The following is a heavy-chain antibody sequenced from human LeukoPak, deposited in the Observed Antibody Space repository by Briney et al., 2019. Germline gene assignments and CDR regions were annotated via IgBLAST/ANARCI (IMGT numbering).Heavy chain of an antibody. J-gene: IGHJ5*02. V-gene: IGHV4-4*07. CDR2: IYTSGST. CDR3: AREGGTYQLLKYNWFDP. CDR1: GGSISSYY. D-gene: IGHD2-2*01. Sequence: PSETLSLTCTVSGGSISSYYWSWIRQPAGKGLEWIGRIYTSGSTNYSPSLKSRVTMSVDTSKNQFSLKLSSVTAADTAVYYCAREGGTYQLLKYNWFDPWGQGTLVTVSS.